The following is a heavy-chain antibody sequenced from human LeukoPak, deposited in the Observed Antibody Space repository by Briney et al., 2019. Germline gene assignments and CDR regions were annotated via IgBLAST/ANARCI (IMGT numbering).Heavy chain of an antibody. Sequence: SVKVSCKASGGTFSRYAISGVGQAPGQGREWMGEIIPIFGTANYAQKFQGRVTIAATEYTSTAYKVLSRLRAEDTAVYYWAIVSQGFRMDVWGQGTTVTVSS. V-gene: IGHV1-69*01. CDR1: GGTFSRYA. CDR2: IIPIFGTA. J-gene: IGHJ6*02. CDR3: AIVSQGFRMDV.